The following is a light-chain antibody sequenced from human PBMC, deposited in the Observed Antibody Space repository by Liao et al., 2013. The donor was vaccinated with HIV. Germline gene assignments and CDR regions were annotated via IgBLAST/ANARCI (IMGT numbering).Light chain of an antibody. J-gene: IGLJ1*01. Sequence: SYELTQAPSVSVSPGQTASITCSGDKLGDKFACWYRQRPGQSPVLVIYQDDKRPSGIPERFSGSNSGNTATLTISGTQAMDEADYYCQAWDSSTYVFGTGTKVTVL. CDR3: QAWDSSTYV. V-gene: IGLV3-1*01. CDR1: KLGDKF. CDR2: QDD.